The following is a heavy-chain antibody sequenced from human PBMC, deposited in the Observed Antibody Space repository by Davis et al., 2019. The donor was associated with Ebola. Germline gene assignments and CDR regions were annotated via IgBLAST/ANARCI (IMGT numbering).Heavy chain of an antibody. V-gene: IGHV4-4*07. CDR1: AGSISSYY. J-gene: IGHJ4*02. CDR2: IYTSGST. Sequence: PSETLSPTCPLSAGSISSYYWSWIRQPAGKGLEWIGRIYTSGSTNYNPSLKSRVTMSVDTSKNQFSLKLSSVTAADTAVYYCAREVGGGNSIPFDYWGQGTLVTVSS. D-gene: IGHD4-23*01. CDR3: AREVGGGNSIPFDY.